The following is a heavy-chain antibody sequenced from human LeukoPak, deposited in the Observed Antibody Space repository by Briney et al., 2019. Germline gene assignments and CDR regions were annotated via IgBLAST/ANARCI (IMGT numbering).Heavy chain of an antibody. Sequence: GRSLRLSCAASGYTFGGFAMTWVRQAPEKGLRWVSSIRDAGDSTYYADSVKGRFTISRDNSKNTLYRQMNSLRAEDAAIYYXXXSYSDNWYSFDYVGQGTLVTVSS. CDR2: IRDAGDST. CDR3: XXSYSDNWYSFDY. V-gene: IGHV3-23*01. CDR1: GYTFGGFA. D-gene: IGHD1-20*01. J-gene: IGHJ4*02.